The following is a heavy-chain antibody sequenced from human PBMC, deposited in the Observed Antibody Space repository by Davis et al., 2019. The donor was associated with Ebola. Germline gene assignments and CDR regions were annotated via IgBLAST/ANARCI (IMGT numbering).Heavy chain of an antibody. V-gene: IGHV4-59*01. CDR3: ARVANWNAPFAS. D-gene: IGHD1-1*01. Sequence: PSETLSLTCTVSGGSINFYYWSWIRQPPGKGLDWIGYVYYSGSTSYNPSLKSRVTISVDTSKNQFSLNLTSVTAADTAVYYCARVANWNAPFASWGQGTLVTVSS. CDR2: VYYSGST. CDR1: GGSINFYY. J-gene: IGHJ5*01.